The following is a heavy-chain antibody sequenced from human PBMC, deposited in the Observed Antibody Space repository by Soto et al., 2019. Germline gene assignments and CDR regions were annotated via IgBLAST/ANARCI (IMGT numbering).Heavy chain of an antibody. CDR2: IKEDGSQE. V-gene: IGHV3-7*01. CDR3: ARDRGWHTIDY. J-gene: IGHJ4*01. CDR1: GFTFSNCW. D-gene: IGHD6-19*01. Sequence: EVQLVESGGGLIQPGGSLRLSCAASGFTFSNCWMSWVRQAPEKGLEWVANIKEDGSQEYYLDSLKGRFTISRDNSKNALYLQMNSLTAEDTAVYYCARDRGWHTIDYWGHGTLVTVSS.